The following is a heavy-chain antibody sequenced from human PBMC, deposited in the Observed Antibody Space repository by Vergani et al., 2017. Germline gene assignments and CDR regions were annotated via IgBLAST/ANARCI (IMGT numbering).Heavy chain of an antibody. CDR2: ISGSGGST. CDR1: GFTFSSYA. CDR3: AKTLTVTYSSSWYAGDDAFYI. J-gene: IGHJ3*02. V-gene: IGHV3-23*01. D-gene: IGHD6-13*01. Sequence: EVQLLESGGGLVQPGGSLRLSCAASGFTFSSYAMSWVRPAPGKGLEWVSAISGSGGSTYYADSVKGRFTISRDNSKNTLYLQMNSQRAEDTAVYYCAKTLTVTYSSSWYAGDDAFYIWGQGTMVTVSS.